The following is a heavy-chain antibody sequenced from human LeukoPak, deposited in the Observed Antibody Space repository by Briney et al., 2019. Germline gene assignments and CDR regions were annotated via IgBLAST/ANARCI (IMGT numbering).Heavy chain of an antibody. CDR3: ARSKDILTGYCFDY. CDR1: GVSISNYY. CDR2: IYYTGST. J-gene: IGHJ4*02. D-gene: IGHD3-9*01. Sequence: PSETLSLTCTVSGVSISNYYWNWIRQPPGKGLEWIGYIYYTGSTNYNPSLKSRVTISVDTSKNQFSLKLSSVTAADTAVYYCARSKDILTGYCFDYWGQGTLVTVSS. V-gene: IGHV4-59*01.